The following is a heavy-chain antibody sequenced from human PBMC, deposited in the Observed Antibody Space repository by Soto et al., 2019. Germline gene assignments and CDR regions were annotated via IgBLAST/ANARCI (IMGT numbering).Heavy chain of an antibody. CDR2: ISGSGGST. V-gene: IGHV3-23*01. J-gene: IGHJ4*02. CDR1: GFTFSSYA. D-gene: IGHD6-19*01. CDR3: AKVRSGWYEGVGY. Sequence: EVQLLESGGGLVQPGGSLRLSCAASGFTFSSYAMSWVRQAPGKGLEWVSAISGSGGSTYYADSVKGRFTISRDNSKNTLDMQMNSLRAEDTAVYCCAKVRSGWYEGVGYWGQGTLVTVSS.